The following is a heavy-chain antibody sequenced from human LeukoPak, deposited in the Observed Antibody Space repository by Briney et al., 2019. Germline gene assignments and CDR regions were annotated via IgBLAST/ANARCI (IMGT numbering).Heavy chain of an antibody. CDR2: VYYRGST. D-gene: IGHD3-10*01. V-gene: IGHV4-59*08. CDR1: GGSISSYY. Sequence: PSETLSLTCTVSGGSISSYYWSWIRQPPGKGLEWIGYVYYRGSTNYNPFLKSRVTISVDTSKNQFSLKLSSVTAADTAVYYCARHPYYYGSGSWFDPWGQGTLVTVSS. J-gene: IGHJ5*02. CDR3: ARHPYYYGSGSWFDP.